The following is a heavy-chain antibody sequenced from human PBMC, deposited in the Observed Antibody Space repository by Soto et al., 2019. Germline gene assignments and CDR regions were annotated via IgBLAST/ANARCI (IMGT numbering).Heavy chain of an antibody. Sequence: QVQLVQSGAEVKKPGSSVKVSCKASGGTFSSYAISWVRQAPGQGLEWMGGIIPIFGTANYAQKFQGRVTITADESTSTAYMELSSMRSEDTAVYYCARAPYDSSGYPRAGLDYWGQGTLVTVSS. V-gene: IGHV1-69*12. J-gene: IGHJ4*02. CDR3: ARAPYDSSGYPRAGLDY. D-gene: IGHD3-22*01. CDR1: GGTFSSYA. CDR2: IIPIFGTA.